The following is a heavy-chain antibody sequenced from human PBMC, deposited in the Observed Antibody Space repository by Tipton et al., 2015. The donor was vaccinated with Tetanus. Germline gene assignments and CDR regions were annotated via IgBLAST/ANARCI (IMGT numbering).Heavy chain of an antibody. CDR1: GGSISGSRNF. CDR3: TRGGISGDYYSDY. V-gene: IGHV4-39*01. Sequence: TLSLTCTVSGGSISGSRNFWGWIRQTPARGLEWIGRVDYTGHTYHNPSLKSRVTISLDTSTSQFSLRLTSVTAADTAVYYCTRGGISGDYYSDYWGQGALVTVSS. CDR2: VDYTGHT. D-gene: IGHD1-14*01. J-gene: IGHJ4*02.